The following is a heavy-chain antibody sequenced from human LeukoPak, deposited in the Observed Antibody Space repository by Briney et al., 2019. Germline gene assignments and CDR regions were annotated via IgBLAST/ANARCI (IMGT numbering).Heavy chain of an antibody. CDR1: GYTFSSYD. CDR3: ARVLGFCSDTSCSRSNPPGY. J-gene: IGHJ4*02. CDR2: MNPKSGNT. V-gene: IGHV1-8*01. Sequence: WASVKVSCKASGYTFSSYDIHWVRQASGQGLEWMGWMNPKSGNTGYPQNFQAGVTMTRDTSMSTAYMELSSLRSEDTAVYYCARVLGFCSDTSCSRSNPPGYWGQGTLVTVSS. D-gene: IGHD2-2*01.